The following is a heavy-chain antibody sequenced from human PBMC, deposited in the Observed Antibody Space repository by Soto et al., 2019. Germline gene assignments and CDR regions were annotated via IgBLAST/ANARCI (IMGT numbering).Heavy chain of an antibody. D-gene: IGHD2-21*02. V-gene: IGHV1-69*01. CDR1: GGTFSSYA. Sequence: QVQLVQSGAEVKKPGSSVKVSCKASGGTFSSYAISWVRQAPGQGLEWMGGIIPIFGTANYAQKFQGRVMITAEESTSTAYMELISLRSEETAVYYCARGPGGNSSLLYYYYGMDVWGQGTTVTVSS. J-gene: IGHJ6*02. CDR2: IIPIFGTA. CDR3: ARGPGGNSSLLYYYYGMDV.